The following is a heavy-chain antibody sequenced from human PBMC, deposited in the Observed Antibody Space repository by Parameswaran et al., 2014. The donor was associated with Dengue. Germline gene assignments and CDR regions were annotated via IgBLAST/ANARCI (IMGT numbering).Heavy chain of an antibody. J-gene: IGHJ3*02. V-gene: IGHV3-48*03. D-gene: IGHD3-10*01. Sequence: WIRQPPGKGLEWVSYISASGNTIYYADSVKGRFTISRDNAKNSLFLQMNNLRVEDTAVYYCVRGLWFGAMDIWGQGTMVTVSS. CDR3: VRGLWFGAMDI. CDR2: ISASGNTI.